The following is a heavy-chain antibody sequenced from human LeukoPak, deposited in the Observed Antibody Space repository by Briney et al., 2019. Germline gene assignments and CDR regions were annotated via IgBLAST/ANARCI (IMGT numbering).Heavy chain of an antibody. CDR1: GYTFASYG. V-gene: IGHV1-18*01. CDR2: ISGFNGNT. CDR3: ARVPSQYCTSRCYYTAFDI. Sequence: GASVKVSCKASGYTFASYGISWVRQAPGQGLEWMGWISGFNGNTNHAQNLQDRVTMTTDTSTSTAYMELRSPRSDDTAVYFCARVPSQYCTSRCYYTAFDIWGQGTMVTVSS. D-gene: IGHD2/OR15-2a*01. J-gene: IGHJ3*02.